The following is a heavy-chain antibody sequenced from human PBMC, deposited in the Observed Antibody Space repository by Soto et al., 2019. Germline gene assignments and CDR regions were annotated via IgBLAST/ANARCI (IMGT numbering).Heavy chain of an antibody. Sequence: QVQLVQSGAEVKRPGCSGKVSCQASGGTFSRLGFTWVRQAPGQGLEWMGGIIPISGRTTFAPKFLGRVTITADESTRTTYMELTALTSDDTAIYYYATRGTEGRWLEFADYWGQGTLVTVSS. CDR3: ATRGTEGRWLEFADY. CDR1: GGTFSRLG. D-gene: IGHD5-12*01. J-gene: IGHJ4*02. CDR2: IIPISGRT. V-gene: IGHV1-69*01.